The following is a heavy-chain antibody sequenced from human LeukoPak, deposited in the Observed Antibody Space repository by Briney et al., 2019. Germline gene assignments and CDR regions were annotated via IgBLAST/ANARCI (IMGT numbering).Heavy chain of an antibody. CDR3: ARVSGYSSAPGAFDI. V-gene: IGHV4-4*02. CDR2: IYHSGST. J-gene: IGHJ3*02. D-gene: IGHD6-19*01. CDR1: GGSISSSNW. Sequence: PSETLSLTCAVSGGSISSSNWWSWVRQPPGKGLEWIGEIYHSGSTNYNPSLKSRVTISVDKSKNQFSLKLSSVTAADTAVYYCARVSGYSSAPGAFDIWGQGTMVTVSS.